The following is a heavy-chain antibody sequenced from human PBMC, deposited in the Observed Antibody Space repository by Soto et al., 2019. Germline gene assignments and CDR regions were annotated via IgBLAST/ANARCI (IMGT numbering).Heavy chain of an antibody. V-gene: IGHV3-30*04. CDR2: MSYDGSKK. CDR1: GFTFSRYT. J-gene: IGHJ4*02. CDR3: AGDSGLLAFDY. Sequence: QVQLVQSGGGVVRPGGSLRLSCVASGFTFSRYTMHWVRQAPGKGLEWVALMSYDGSKKYYADSVKGRLTIARESSNNTLLLEMDGLRHEDTALYYCAGDSGLLAFDYWGQGSLVSVSA. D-gene: IGHD2-8*02.